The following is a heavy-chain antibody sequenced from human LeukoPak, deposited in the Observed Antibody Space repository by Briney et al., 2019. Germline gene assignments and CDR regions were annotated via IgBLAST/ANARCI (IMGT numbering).Heavy chain of an antibody. D-gene: IGHD3-9*01. V-gene: IGHV4-34*01. CDR3: ATNYDILTGYNWFDP. J-gene: IGHJ5*02. CDR2: INHSGST. CDR1: GGSFSGYY. Sequence: SETLSLTCAVYGGSFSGYYWSWIRKPPGKGLEWIGEINHSGSTNYNPSLKSRVTISVDTSKNQFSLKLSSVTAADTAVYYCATNYDILTGYNWFDPWGQGTLVTVSS.